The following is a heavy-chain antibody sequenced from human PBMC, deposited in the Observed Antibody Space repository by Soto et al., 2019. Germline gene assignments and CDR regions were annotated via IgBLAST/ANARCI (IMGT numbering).Heavy chain of an antibody. CDR2: FDPEDGET. J-gene: IGHJ6*02. V-gene: IGHV1-24*01. Sequence: ASVTVSCTVSGYTLTELSMHWVRQAPGKGLEWMGGFDPEDGETIYAQKFQGRVTMTEDTSTDTAYMELSSLRSEDTAVCYCATLHRGYYYGMDVWGQGTTVTVSS. CDR3: ATLHRGYYYGMDV. CDR1: GYTLTELS. D-gene: IGHD3-10*01.